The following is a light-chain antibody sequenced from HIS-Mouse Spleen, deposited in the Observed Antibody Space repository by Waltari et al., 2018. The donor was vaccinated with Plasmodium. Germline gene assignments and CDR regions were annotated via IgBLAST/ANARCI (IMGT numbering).Light chain of an antibody. CDR2: DVS. Sequence: QSALTQPRSVSGSPGQSVTISCTGTSSDVGGYNYVSWYQQHPGKAPKLMIYDVSKRPSGVPVGFSGSKSGNTASLTISGLQAEDEADYYCCSYAGSYTWVFGGGTKLTVL. J-gene: IGLJ3*02. CDR3: CSYAGSYTWV. V-gene: IGLV2-11*01. CDR1: SSDVGGYNY.